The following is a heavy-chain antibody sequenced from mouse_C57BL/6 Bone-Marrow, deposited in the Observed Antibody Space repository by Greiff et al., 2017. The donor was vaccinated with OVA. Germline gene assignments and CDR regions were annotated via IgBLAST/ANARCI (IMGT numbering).Heavy chain of an antibody. V-gene: IGHV1-42*01. CDR2: INPSTGGT. CDR1: GYSFTGYY. Sequence: VQLQQSGPELVKPGASVKISCKASGYSFTGYYMNWVKQSPEKSLECIGEINPSTGGTTYNQKFKAKATLTVDKSSSTAYMQLKSLTSEDSAVYYCAKDHYGGSMDYWGQGTSVTVSS. CDR3: AKDHYGGSMDY. J-gene: IGHJ4*01. D-gene: IGHD1-1*01.